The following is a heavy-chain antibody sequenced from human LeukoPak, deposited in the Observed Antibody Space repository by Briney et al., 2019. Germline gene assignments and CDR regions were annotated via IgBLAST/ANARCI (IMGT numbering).Heavy chain of an antibody. D-gene: IGHD3-10*01. V-gene: IGHV1-3*01. Sequence: ASVKVSCKASGYTFTSYAMHWVRQAPGQRLEWMGWINAGNGNTKYSQKFQGRVTITRDTSASTAYMELSSLRSEDTAVYYCARWIHYYGSGSYWEYAFDIWGQGTMVTVSS. CDR2: INAGNGNT. J-gene: IGHJ3*02. CDR3: ARWIHYYGSGSYWEYAFDI. CDR1: GYTFTSYA.